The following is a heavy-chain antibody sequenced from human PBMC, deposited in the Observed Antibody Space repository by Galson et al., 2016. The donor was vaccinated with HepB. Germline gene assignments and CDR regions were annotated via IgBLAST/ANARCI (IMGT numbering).Heavy chain of an antibody. V-gene: IGHV1-24*01. D-gene: IGHD1-26*01. CDR1: GYTLTELS. CDR2: SDPEDGET. J-gene: IGHJ6*03. CDR3: ATDSIVGTTRFSDYYFYMDV. Sequence: SVKVSCKVSGYTLTELSMHWVRQAPGKGLEWMGGSDPEDGETMYAQKFQGRVTMTEDTSTDTAYMELSSLRSEETAVYYCATDSIVGTTRFSDYYFYMDVWGKGTTVTVSS.